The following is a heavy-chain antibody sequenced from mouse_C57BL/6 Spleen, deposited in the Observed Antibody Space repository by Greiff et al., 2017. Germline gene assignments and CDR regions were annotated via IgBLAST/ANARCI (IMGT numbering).Heavy chain of an antibody. CDR1: GYTFTGYW. V-gene: IGHV1-9*01. D-gene: IGHD3-2*02. J-gene: IGHJ3*01. CDR2: ILPGSGST. Sequence: QVQLQQSGAELMKPGASVTLSCKATGYTFTGYWIEWVKQRPGHGLEWIGEILPGSGSTNYNEKIKGKATFTADTSSITAYMQLSSLTTEDSAIYYCARRAQATAYWGQGTLVTVSA. CDR3: ARRAQATAY.